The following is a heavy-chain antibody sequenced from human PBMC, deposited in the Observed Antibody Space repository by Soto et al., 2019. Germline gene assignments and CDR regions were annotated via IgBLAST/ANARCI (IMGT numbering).Heavy chain of an antibody. J-gene: IGHJ6*02. CDR2: IYYSGST. CDR3: ASRSIAAAGTNYYYGMDV. D-gene: IGHD6-13*01. CDR1: GGSISSYY. Sequence: TETLSLTCTVSGGSISSYYWSWIRQPPGKGLEWIGYIYYSGSTNYNPSLKSRVTISVDTSKNQFSLKLSSVTAADTAVYYCASRSIAAAGTNYYYGMDVWGQGTTVTVSS. V-gene: IGHV4-59*01.